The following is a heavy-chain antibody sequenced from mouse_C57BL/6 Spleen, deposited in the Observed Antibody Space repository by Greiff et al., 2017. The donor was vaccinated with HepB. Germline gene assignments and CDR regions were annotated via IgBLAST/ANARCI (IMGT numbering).Heavy chain of an antibody. J-gene: IGHJ3*01. CDR1: GFTFSDYG. CDR2: ISSGSSTI. CDR3: ARLYFYGCSSAWFAY. V-gene: IGHV5-17*01. D-gene: IGHD1-1*01. Sequence: EVQVVESGGGLVKPGGSLKLSCAASGFTFSDYGMHWVRQAPEKGLEWVAYISSGSSTIYYADTVKGRFTISRDNAKNTLFLQMTSLRSEDAAMYYCARLYFYGCSSAWFAYWGQGTLVTVST.